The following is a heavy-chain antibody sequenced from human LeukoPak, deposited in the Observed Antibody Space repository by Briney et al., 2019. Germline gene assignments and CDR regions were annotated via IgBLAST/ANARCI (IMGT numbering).Heavy chain of an antibody. D-gene: IGHD3-22*01. CDR1: GFTVSSNY. CDR2: IYSGGST. V-gene: IGHV3-66*01. Sequence: GGSLRLSCAASGFTVSSNYMSWVRQAPGKGLEWVSVIYSGGSTYYADSVKGRFTISRDNSKNTLYLQMNSLRAEDTAVYYCARGGSYYYDSSGYYPFDCWGQGTLVTVSS. CDR3: ARGGSYYYDSSGYYPFDC. J-gene: IGHJ4*02.